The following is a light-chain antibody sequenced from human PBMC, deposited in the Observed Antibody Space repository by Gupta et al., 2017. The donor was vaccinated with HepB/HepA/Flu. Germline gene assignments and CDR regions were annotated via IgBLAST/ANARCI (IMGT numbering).Light chain of an antibody. V-gene: IGLV2-11*01. Sequence: QFALPQPRTASGSLGLSPPFPGIGTSSDVGGYRYVSWYQHHPGKAPKLMIYDVSKRPSGVPDRFSGSKSGNTASLTISGLQADDEADYYGCSYAGNYTVVFGGGTKLTVL. CDR3: CSYAGNYTVV. CDR1: SSDVGGYRY. J-gene: IGLJ2*01. CDR2: DVS.